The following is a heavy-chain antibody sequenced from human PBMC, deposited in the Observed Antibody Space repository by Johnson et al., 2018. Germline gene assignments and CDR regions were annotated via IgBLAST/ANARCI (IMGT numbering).Heavy chain of an antibody. Sequence: VQLVETGGGVVQPGRSLRLSCAASGFTFSSYAMHWVRQAPGKGLEWVAVISYDGSNKYYADSVKGRFTISRDNSKNTLYLQMNSLRDGDTAVYYCARSFADYYDILTGHGPAACDIWGQGTMVTVSS. V-gene: IGHV3-30-3*01. D-gene: IGHD3-9*01. CDR3: ARSFADYYDILTGHGPAACDI. J-gene: IGHJ3*02. CDR2: ISYDGSNK. CDR1: GFTFSSYA.